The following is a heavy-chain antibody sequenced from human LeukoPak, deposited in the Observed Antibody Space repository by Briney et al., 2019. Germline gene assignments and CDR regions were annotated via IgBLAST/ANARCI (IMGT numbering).Heavy chain of an antibody. J-gene: IGHJ5*02. CDR2: MNPQSGDT. V-gene: IGHV1-8*02. CDR3: ARVPRRGDQFDP. D-gene: IGHD3-10*01. CDR1: GGTFSSYA. Sequence: ASVKVSCKASGGTFSSYAISWVRQAPGQGLEWMGWMNPQSGDTDYAQKFQGRVTMTRSPSITTAYMGLTSLTYEDTAVYYCARVPRRGDQFDPWGQGTLVTVSS.